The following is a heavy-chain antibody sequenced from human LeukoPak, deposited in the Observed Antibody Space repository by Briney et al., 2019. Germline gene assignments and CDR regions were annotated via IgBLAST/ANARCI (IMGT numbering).Heavy chain of an antibody. J-gene: IGHJ4*02. CDR3: ARGAGPDY. CDR1: GDSINTYY. D-gene: IGHD3-10*01. V-gene: IGHV4-59*12. Sequence: SETLSLTCTVSGDSINTYYWSWIRQPPGKGLEWIGYIFYSGNTNYNPSLKSRATISVDTSKNQVSLKLSSVTAADTAVYYCARGAGPDYWGQGTLVTVSS. CDR2: IFYSGNT.